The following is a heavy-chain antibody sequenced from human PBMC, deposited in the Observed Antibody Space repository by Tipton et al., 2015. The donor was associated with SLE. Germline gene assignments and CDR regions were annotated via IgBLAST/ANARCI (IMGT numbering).Heavy chain of an antibody. V-gene: IGHV3-30*02. CDR3: AKDLLGYCNSGSCYPPDY. J-gene: IGHJ4*02. D-gene: IGHD2-15*01. CDR1: GFTFRTYG. Sequence: SLRLSCAASGFTFRTYGMHWVRQALGKGLEWVAFIHYDGSNKYYADSVKGRFTISRDNSKNTLYLQMNSLKAEDTAVYYCAKDLLGYCNSGSCYPPDYWGQGTLVTVSS. CDR2: IHYDGSNK.